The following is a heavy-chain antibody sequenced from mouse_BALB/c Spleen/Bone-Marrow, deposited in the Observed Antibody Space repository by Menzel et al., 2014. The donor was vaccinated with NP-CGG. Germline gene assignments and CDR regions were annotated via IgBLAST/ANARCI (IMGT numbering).Heavy chain of an antibody. CDR3: VRSGSSSGYFDY. CDR1: GFTFSSFG. J-gene: IGHJ2*01. V-gene: IGHV5-17*02. Sequence: DVQLVESGGGLVQPGGPRKLSCAASGFTFSSFGMHWVRQAPEKGLEWVAYISSGSSTIYYGDTVMGGFTISRDNPKNTLFLQMTSLRSEDTATYYCVRSGSSSGYFDYWGQGTTLTVSS. D-gene: IGHD1-1*01. CDR2: ISSGSSTI.